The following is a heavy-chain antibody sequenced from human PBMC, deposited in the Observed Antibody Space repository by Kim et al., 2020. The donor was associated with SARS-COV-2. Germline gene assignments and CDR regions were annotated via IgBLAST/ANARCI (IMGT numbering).Heavy chain of an antibody. V-gene: IGHV4-39*01. CDR1: GVSISSSDYY. CDR2: IYYSGST. J-gene: IGHJ2*01. CDR3: ARHLRNWYFDL. Sequence: SETLSLTCSVSGVSISSSDYYWGWIRQPPGNGLEWIATIYYSGSTYYNPSLKDRVTISVDTSKKQFSLRLGSVTAADAAVYYCARHLRNWYFDLWGRGTLVTVSS.